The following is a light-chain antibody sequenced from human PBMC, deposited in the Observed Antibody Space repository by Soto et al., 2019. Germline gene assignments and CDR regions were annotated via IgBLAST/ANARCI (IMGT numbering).Light chain of an antibody. CDR2: KAS. Sequence: IQMTQSPSTLSGSVGDRVTITCRASQTISSWLAWYQQKPGKAPKLLIYKASTLKSGVPSRFSGSGSGTEFTLTISSLQPDDFATYYCQHCNSYSEAFGQGTKVDIK. CDR3: QHCNSYSEA. V-gene: IGKV1-5*03. J-gene: IGKJ1*01. CDR1: QTISSW.